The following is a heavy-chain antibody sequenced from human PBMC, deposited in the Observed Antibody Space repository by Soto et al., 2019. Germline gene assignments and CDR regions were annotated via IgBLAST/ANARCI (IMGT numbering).Heavy chain of an antibody. D-gene: IGHD3-22*01. J-gene: IGHJ4*02. CDR3: ARADYYDSSGFYYDC. Sequence: ASVKVSCKASKYTFTTYYFHWVRQAPGQGLEWMGIINPSDLSTTYAQKFQGRITMTRDTSTSTVYMELSSLRSEDTAVYFCARADYYDSSGFYYDCWGQGSLVTVSS. CDR2: INPSDLST. CDR1: KYTFTTYY. V-gene: IGHV1-46*01.